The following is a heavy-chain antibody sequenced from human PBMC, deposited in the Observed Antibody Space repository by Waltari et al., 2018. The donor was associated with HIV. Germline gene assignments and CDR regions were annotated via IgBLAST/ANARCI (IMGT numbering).Heavy chain of an antibody. J-gene: IGHJ6*02. CDR1: GFTVSSNY. V-gene: IGHV3-66*01. D-gene: IGHD5-18*01. CDR2: IYTGGST. Sequence: EVQLVESGGGLVQPGGSLRLSCAASGFTVSSNYMSWVRQAPGKGQEWVSRIYTGGSTYYADSVKGRFTISRDNSKNTLYLQMNSLRAEDTAVYYCASPDTTMVHGHYYFYHMDVWGQGTTVTVSS. CDR3: ASPDTTMVHGHYYFYHMDV.